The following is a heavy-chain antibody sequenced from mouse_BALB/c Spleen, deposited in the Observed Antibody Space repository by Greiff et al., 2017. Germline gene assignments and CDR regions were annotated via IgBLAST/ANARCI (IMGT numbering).Heavy chain of an antibody. J-gene: IGHJ3*01. CDR1: GFSLTSYG. Sequence: VQLQQSGPGLVAPSQSLSITCTVSGFSLTSYGVSWVRQPPGKGLEWLGVIWGDGSTNYHSALISRLSISKDNSKSQVFLKMNSLQTDDTAMYYCASDDGYYWFAYWGQGTLVTVSA. D-gene: IGHD2-3*01. V-gene: IGHV2-3*01. CDR3: ASDDGYYWFAY. CDR2: IWGDGST.